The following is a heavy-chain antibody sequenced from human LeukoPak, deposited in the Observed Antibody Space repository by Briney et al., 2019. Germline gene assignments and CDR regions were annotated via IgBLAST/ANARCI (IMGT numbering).Heavy chain of an antibody. D-gene: IGHD5-12*01. CDR3: ARDYGSGYPLPFDY. CDR2: ISAYNGKT. Sequence: GASVKVSCTASGYTFTSYGISWVRQAPGQGLEWMGWISAYNGKTNYAQKFQGRVTMTTDTSTSTAYMELRSLTSDDTAVYYCARDYGSGYPLPFDYWGQGTLVTVSS. CDR1: GYTFTSYG. V-gene: IGHV1-18*01. J-gene: IGHJ4*02.